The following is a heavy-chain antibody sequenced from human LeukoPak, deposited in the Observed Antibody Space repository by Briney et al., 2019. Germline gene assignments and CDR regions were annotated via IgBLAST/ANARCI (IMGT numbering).Heavy chain of an antibody. J-gene: IGHJ3*02. CDR2: INPSGGST. D-gene: IGHD3-10*01. CDR1: GYTFTSYY. Sequence: ASVKVSCTASGYTFTSYYMHWVRQAPGQGLEWMGIINPSGGSTSYAQKFQGRVTMTRDTSTSTVYIELSSLRSEDTAVYYCARDQTITMVRGTLNHAFDIWGQGTMVTVSS. V-gene: IGHV1-46*01. CDR3: ARDQTITMVRGTLNHAFDI.